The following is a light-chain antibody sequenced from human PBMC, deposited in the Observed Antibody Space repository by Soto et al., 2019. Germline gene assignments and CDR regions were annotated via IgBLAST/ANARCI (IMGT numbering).Light chain of an antibody. Sequence: IAVTQSPATLSLSPGERPTLSCRARQGFXSYFAWYKLKPGQAPRLISSDASNRATGIPARCSGSGSGRDFTLTISSLKPEYFAVYYCRHRSNWPTSTFGQGTRLDIK. J-gene: IGKJ5*01. CDR2: DAS. V-gene: IGKV3-11*02. CDR1: QGFXSY. CDR3: RHRSNWPTST.